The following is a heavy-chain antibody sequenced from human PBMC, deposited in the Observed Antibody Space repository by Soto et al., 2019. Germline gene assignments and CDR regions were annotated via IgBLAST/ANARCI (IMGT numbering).Heavy chain of an antibody. CDR2: IIPISGLT. Sequence: QVQLVQSGAEVKKPGSSVKVSCRASGGTFSNFVLTWLRQAPGQGLEWMGGIIPISGLTNYAQNFRGRVTITEDAATSTPCLELSRLRPEDTAVYFCAGVGGGNDFWAFEPWGQGTLVIVSS. D-gene: IGHD3-3*01. J-gene: IGHJ5*02. CDR1: GGTFSNFV. CDR3: AGVGGGNDFWAFEP. V-gene: IGHV1-69*12.